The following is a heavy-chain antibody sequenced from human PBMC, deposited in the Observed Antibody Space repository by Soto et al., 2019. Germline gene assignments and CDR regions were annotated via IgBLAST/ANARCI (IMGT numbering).Heavy chain of an antibody. CDR2: MYSGGNT. J-gene: IGHJ5*02. Sequence: QEXGPGLVKPSETLSLTCTVSGGSXXXXXXXXXWIRQPPGKGLGWIGSMYSGGNTYYNPSLKSRVTVSVDXSXXXXSXXXXXXXAADTAMYYCARQPYDSTGYYYGAWGQGTLVTVSS. CDR3: ARQPYDSTGYYYGA. V-gene: IGHV4-39*01. CDR1: GGSXXXXXXX. D-gene: IGHD3-22*01.